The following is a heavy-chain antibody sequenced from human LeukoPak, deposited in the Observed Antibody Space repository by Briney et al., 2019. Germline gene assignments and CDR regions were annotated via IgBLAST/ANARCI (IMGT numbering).Heavy chain of an antibody. CDR3: ARDSITRGFDY. Sequence: SETLSLTCTVSGGSISSSSYYWGWIRQPAGKGLEWIGRIYTSGSTNYNPSLKSRVTMSVDTSKNQFSLKLSSVTAADTAVYYCARDSITRGFDYWGQGTLVTVSS. CDR1: GGSISSSSYY. CDR2: IYTSGST. J-gene: IGHJ4*02. V-gene: IGHV4-61*02. D-gene: IGHD3-10*01.